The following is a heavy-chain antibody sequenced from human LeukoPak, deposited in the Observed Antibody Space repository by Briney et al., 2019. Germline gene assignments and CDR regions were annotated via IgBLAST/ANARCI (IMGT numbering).Heavy chain of an antibody. J-gene: IGHJ5*02. CDR3: ARAPFCSSTGCFYWFDP. D-gene: IGHD2-2*01. Sequence: ASVTVSRKASGYAFTSYDINWVRQATGQGLEWMGWMRPNSGNTGYAQKFQGRVTMTRNTSISTTYMELSSLRSEDTAVYYCARAPFCSSTGCFYWFDPWGQGTLVTVSS. V-gene: IGHV1-8*01. CDR2: MRPNSGNT. CDR1: GYAFTSYD.